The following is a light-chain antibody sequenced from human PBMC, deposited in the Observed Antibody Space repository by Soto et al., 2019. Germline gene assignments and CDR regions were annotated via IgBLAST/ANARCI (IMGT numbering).Light chain of an antibody. CDR3: QQYNNWPLPT. Sequence: EIVMTQSPATPSVSPGERATLSCRASQSVSSGLAWYQQNPGQAPRLLIYDASTRATGIPARFSGSGSGTEFTLTISSLQSEDIAVYYCQQYNNWPLPTFGQGTRLEIK. CDR1: QSVSSG. J-gene: IGKJ5*01. CDR2: DAS. V-gene: IGKV3-15*01.